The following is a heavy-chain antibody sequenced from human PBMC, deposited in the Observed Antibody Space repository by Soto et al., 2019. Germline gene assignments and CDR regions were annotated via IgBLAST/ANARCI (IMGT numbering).Heavy chain of an antibody. CDR3: SRDLQVRLDDP. V-gene: IGHV1-69*13. CDR2: IIPIFGTA. D-gene: IGHD3-10*01. CDR1: GGPFSSSA. Sequence: SVKVSCDASGGPFSSSAISWVRQAPGQGLEWMGGIIPIFGTANYAQKFQGRVTITADESTSTAYMELSSLRSEDTAVYYCSRDLQVRLDDPWGQVPL. J-gene: IGHJ5*02.